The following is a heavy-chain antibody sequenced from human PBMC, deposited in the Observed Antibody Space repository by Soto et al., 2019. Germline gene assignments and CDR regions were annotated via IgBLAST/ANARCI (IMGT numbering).Heavy chain of an antibody. V-gene: IGHV4-61*01. CDR2: IYYSGST. J-gene: IGHJ4*02. CDR1: GGSVSSGSYY. Sequence: QVQLQESGPGLVKPSETLSLTCTVSGGSVSSGSYYWSWIRQPPGKGLEWIGYIYYSGSTNYKPSLKSRVTISVDTSKNQFSLKLSSVTAADTAVYYCARDLPGTAVNYWGQGTLVTVSS. CDR3: ARDLPGTAVNY. D-gene: IGHD3-10*01.